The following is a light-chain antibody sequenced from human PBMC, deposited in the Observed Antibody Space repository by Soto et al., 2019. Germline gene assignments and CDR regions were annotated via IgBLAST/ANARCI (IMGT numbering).Light chain of an antibody. CDR1: SSNIGSNI. CDR3: AAWDDSLNGNWV. CDR2: SNN. Sequence: QSVLTQPPSASGTPGQRVTISCSGSSSNIGSNIVNWYQQLPGTAPKLLIYSNNQRPSGVPDRFSGSKSGTSASLAISGLQSEDEADYYCAAWDDSLNGNWVFGGGTNLTVL. V-gene: IGLV1-44*01. J-gene: IGLJ3*02.